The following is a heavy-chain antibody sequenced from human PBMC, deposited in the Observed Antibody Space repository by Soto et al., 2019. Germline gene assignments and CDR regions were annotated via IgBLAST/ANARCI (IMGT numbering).Heavy chain of an antibody. D-gene: IGHD3-22*01. V-gene: IGHV1-18*01. CDR1: GYTFTSYG. CDR3: ARGGYYDSSGSRNYYYYGMNV. Sequence: QAQLVQSGAEVKKPGASVKVSCKASGYTFTSYGIDWVRQAPGQGLEWLGWISAYDGNTKYAQILQGRVSLTTDTSTKXTXMXXRSLRSDDTAMYFCARGGYYDSSGSRNYYYYGMNVWGQGTTVTVSS. J-gene: IGHJ6*02. CDR2: ISAYDGNT.